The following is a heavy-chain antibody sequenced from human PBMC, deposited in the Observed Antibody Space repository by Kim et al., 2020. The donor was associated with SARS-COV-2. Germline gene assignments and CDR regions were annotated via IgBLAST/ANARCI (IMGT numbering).Heavy chain of an antibody. CDR3: ARLRGCSGRFEY. D-gene: IGHD2-15*01. CDR2: KDPGYSDS. J-gene: IGHJ4*02. V-gene: IGHV5-51*01. CDR1: GYIFNTYW. Sequence: GESLKISCEGSGYIFNTYWIGWVRQMPGKGLEWMGLKDPGYSDSRYSPSFQGPVTFSVDKSISTADLQWRSPKASDTAIYYLARLRGCSGRFEYWGQGTL.